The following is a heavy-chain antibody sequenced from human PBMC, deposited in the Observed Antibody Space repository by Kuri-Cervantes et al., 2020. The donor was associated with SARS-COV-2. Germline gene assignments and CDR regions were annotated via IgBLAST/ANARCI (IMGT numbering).Heavy chain of an antibody. Sequence: GESLKISCAASGFTFSSYAMHWVRQAPGKGLEWVAVISYDGSNKYYADSVKGRFTISRDNSKNTLYLQMNSLGAEDTAVYYCARDSAPTGGATGDWFDPWGQGTLVTVSS. V-gene: IGHV3-30-3*01. CDR2: ISYDGSNK. J-gene: IGHJ5*02. CDR1: GFTFSSYA. CDR3: ARDSAPTGGATGDWFDP. D-gene: IGHD1-26*01.